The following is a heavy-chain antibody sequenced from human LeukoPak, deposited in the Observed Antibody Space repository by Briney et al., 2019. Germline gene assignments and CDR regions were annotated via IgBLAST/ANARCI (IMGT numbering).Heavy chain of an antibody. V-gene: IGHV3-23*01. J-gene: IGHJ4*02. CDR2: VSGGGSST. Sequence: SGGSLRLSCAASGFTFSNYAMSWVRQAPGKGLEWVSPVSGGGSSTYYADTVKGRFTISTDSSKNTLYLQMSSLRAEDTALYYCAKDYGRGYSYGYFDYWGQGSLVSVSS. D-gene: IGHD5-18*01. CDR3: AKDYGRGYSYGYFDY. CDR1: GFTFSNYA.